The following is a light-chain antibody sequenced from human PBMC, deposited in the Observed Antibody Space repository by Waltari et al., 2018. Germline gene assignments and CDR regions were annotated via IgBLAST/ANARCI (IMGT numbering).Light chain of an antibody. CDR1: SSHIGSNI. Sequence: QSVLTQPPSASGTPGQRVTISCSGRSSHIGSNIVNWYPQRPGTAPKLLSYSNNQWPSGVPDRFSGSKSGTSASLAISGLQSEDEAEYYCAAWDDSLHGYVFGTGTEVTVL. CDR2: SNN. V-gene: IGLV1-44*01. CDR3: AAWDDSLHGYV. J-gene: IGLJ1*01.